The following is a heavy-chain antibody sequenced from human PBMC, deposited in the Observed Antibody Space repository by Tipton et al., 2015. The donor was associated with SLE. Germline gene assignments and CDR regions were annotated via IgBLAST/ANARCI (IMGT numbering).Heavy chain of an antibody. D-gene: IGHD3-22*01. Sequence: TLSLTCTVSGYSITSGYYWGWIRQPPGKGLEWIGYTYYSGSPYYNPSLKSRVTTSLDMSKNQFSLRLSSVTAADTAVYYCPIYYHDSTGLHWFDPWGQGTLVTVSS. V-gene: IGHV4-38-2*02. CDR2: TYYSGSP. CDR1: GYSITSGYY. J-gene: IGHJ5*02. CDR3: PIYYHDSTGLHWFDP.